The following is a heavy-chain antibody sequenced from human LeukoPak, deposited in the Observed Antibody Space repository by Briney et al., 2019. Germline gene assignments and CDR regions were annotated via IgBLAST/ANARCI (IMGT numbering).Heavy chain of an antibody. CDR2: IYYSGST. CDR3: ARHPDTPVNNWFDP. J-gene: IGHJ5*02. V-gene: IGHV4-59*08. D-gene: IGHD4-23*01. CDR1: GGSISSYY. Sequence: PSETLSLTCTVSGGSISSYYWSRIRQPPGKGLEWIGYIYYSGSTNYNPSLKSRVTISVDTSKNQFSLKLSSVTAADTAVYYCARHPDTPVNNWFDPWGQGTLVTVSS.